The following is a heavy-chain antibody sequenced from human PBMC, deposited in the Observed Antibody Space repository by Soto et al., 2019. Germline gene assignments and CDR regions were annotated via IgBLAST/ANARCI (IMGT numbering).Heavy chain of an antibody. D-gene: IGHD3-16*01. Sequence: SETLSLTCAVYGGSFSGYYWSWIRQPPGKGLEWIGEINHSGSTNYNPSLKSRVTISVDTSKNQFSRKLSSVTAADTAVYYCARSSLEADGNWFDPWGQGTLVTVSS. V-gene: IGHV4-34*01. CDR2: INHSGST. CDR3: ARSSLEADGNWFDP. CDR1: GGSFSGYY. J-gene: IGHJ5*02.